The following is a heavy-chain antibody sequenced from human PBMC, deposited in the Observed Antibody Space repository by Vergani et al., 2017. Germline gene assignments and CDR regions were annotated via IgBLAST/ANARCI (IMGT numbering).Heavy chain of an antibody. D-gene: IGHD5-24*01. CDR3: ARILVEMATINWFDP. Sequence: QVTLKESGPVLVKPTETLTLTCTVSGFSLSNARMGVSWIRQPPGKALEWLAHISSNDEKSYSTSLKSRLTISKDTSKSQVVLTMTNMDPVDTATYYCARILVEMATINWFDPWGQGTLVTVSS. CDR2: ISSNDEK. CDR1: GFSLSNARMG. V-gene: IGHV2-26*01. J-gene: IGHJ5*02.